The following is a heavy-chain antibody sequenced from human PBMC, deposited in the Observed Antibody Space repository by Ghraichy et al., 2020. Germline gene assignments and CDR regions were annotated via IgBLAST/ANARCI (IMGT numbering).Heavy chain of an antibody. CDR3: ARGVRGSQPYYYYGMDV. CDR2: ISSSSSYI. V-gene: IGHV3-21*01. CDR1: GFTFSSYS. D-gene: IGHD4-23*01. Sequence: GGSLRLSCAASGFTFSSYSMNWVRQAPGKGLEWVSSISSSSSYIYYADSVKGRFTISRDNAKNSLYLQMNSLRAEETAVYYCARGVRGSQPYYYYGMDVWGQGTTVTVSS. J-gene: IGHJ6*02.